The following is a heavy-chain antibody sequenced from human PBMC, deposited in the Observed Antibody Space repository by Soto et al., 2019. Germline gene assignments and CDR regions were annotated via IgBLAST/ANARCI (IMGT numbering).Heavy chain of an antibody. D-gene: IGHD5-18*01. J-gene: IGHJ4*02. CDR3: AESEDGDARGYSYGQRPGY. CDR1: GFTFSSYA. V-gene: IGHV3-30-3*01. Sequence: PGGSLRLSCAASGFTFSSYAMHWVRQAPGKGLEWVAVISYDGSNKYYADSVKGRFTISRDNSKNTLYLQMNSLRAEDTAVYYCAESEDGDARGYSYGQRPGYWGQGTLVTVSS. CDR2: ISYDGSNK.